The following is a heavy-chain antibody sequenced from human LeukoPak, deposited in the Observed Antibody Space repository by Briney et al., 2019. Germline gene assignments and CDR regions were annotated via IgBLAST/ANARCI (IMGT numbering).Heavy chain of an antibody. CDR2: INHSGST. V-gene: IGHV4-34*01. Sequence: PSETLSLTCAVYGGSFSGYYWNWIRQPPGKGLEWIGEINHSGSTNYNPSLKSRVTISVDTSKNQFSLKLNSVTAADTAMYYCARRSFDWKTPPDYWGQGTLVTVSS. CDR1: GGSFSGYY. J-gene: IGHJ4*02. CDR3: ARRSFDWKTPPDY. D-gene: IGHD3-9*01.